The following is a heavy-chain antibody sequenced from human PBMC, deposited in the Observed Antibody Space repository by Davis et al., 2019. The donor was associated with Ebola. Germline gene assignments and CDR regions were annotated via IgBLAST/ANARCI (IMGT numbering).Heavy chain of an antibody. CDR2: IRSKANSYAT. CDR1: GFTFSGSA. J-gene: IGHJ4*02. CDR3: TSSLEMATIVVDY. D-gene: IGHD5-24*01. V-gene: IGHV3-73*01. Sequence: GGSLRLSCAASGFTFSGSAMHWVRQASGKGLEWVGRIRSKANSYATAYAASVKGRFTISRDDSKNTAYLQMNSLKTEDTAVYYCTSSLEMATIVVDYWGQGTLVTVSS.